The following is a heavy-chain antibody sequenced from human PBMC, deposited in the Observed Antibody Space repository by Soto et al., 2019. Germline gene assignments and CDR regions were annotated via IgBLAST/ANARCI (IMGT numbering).Heavy chain of an antibody. D-gene: IGHD6-19*01. Sequence: GESLKISCMGSGYNVSTWHNFTSYWIAWVRQMPGKGLEWMGIIYPGDSDTKYSPSLQGQVTISADTSISTAYLQWTSLKASDTAMYYCARSRRGAYSSGWYSLSGYYNYGIDVWAQDTKVTVSS. CDR1: GYNVSTWHNFTSYW. CDR3: ARSRRGAYSSGWYSLSGYYNYGIDV. V-gene: IGHV5-51*01. J-gene: IGHJ6*01. CDR2: IYPGDSDT.